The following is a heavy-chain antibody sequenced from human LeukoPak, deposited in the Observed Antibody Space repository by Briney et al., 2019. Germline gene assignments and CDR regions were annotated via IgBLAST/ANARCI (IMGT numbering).Heavy chain of an antibody. CDR2: ISSSGSTI. Sequence: GGSLRLSCAASGFTFSSYEMNWVSQAPGKGLEWVSYISSSGSTIYYADSVKGRFTISRDNAKNSLYLQMNSLRAEDTAVYYCATGGSLYYYYMDVWGKGTTVTVSS. CDR3: ATGGSLYYYYMDV. D-gene: IGHD3-16*01. J-gene: IGHJ6*03. V-gene: IGHV3-48*03. CDR1: GFTFSSYE.